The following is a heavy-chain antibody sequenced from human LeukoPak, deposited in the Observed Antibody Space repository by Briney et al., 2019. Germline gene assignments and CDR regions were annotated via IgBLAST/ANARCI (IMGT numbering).Heavy chain of an antibody. D-gene: IGHD2-21*02. J-gene: IGHJ6*02. CDR2: INPSSGDT. CDR1: GYTFTGYY. Sequence: GASVKVSCKASGYTFTGYYIHWVRQAPGQGLDWMGWINPSSGDTNYAQNFQGRVTMTRDASISTAYMELRSLRSDDTAVYYCAILPLSGDGYYYYYGMDVWGQGTTVTVSS. CDR3: AILPLSGDGYYYYYGMDV. V-gene: IGHV1-2*02.